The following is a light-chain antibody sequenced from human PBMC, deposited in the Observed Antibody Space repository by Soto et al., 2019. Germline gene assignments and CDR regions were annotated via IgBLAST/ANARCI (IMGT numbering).Light chain of an antibody. J-gene: IGKJ4*01. V-gene: IGKV3-11*01. CDR2: DAT. CDR3: QRRSNWLT. CDR1: QSVSNF. Sequence: EIVLTQSPATLSLSPGERATLSCRASQSVSNFLAWYQHRPGQAPRLLIYDATNSATGLPARFSGSGSGTDFTLTISSREPEDFAFYYCQRRSNWLTFGGGTQVEIK.